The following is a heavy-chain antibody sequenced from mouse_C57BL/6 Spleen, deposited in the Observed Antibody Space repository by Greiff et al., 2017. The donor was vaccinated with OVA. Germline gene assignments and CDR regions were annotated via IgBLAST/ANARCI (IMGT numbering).Heavy chain of an antibody. CDR2: IDPSDSET. D-gene: IGHD4-1*02. CDR1: GYTFTSYW. Sequence: QVQLQQPGAELVRPGSSVKLSCKASGYTFTSYWMHWVKQRPIQGLEWIGNIDPSDSETHYNQKFKDKATLTVDKSSSTANKQLSSLTSEDYAVYYCSRASTGQGGLYYWGQGTTLTVSS. V-gene: IGHV1-52*01. J-gene: IGHJ2*01. CDR3: SRASTGQGGLYY.